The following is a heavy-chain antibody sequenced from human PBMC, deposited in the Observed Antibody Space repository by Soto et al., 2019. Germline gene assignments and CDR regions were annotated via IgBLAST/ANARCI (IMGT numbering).Heavy chain of an antibody. D-gene: IGHD1-1*01. J-gene: IGHJ4*02. CDR3: ASNLFYFDY. CDR2: IYYSGST. V-gene: IGHV4-39*01. Sequence: PSETLSLTCTVSGGSISSSSYYWGWIRQPPGKGLEWIGSIYYSGSTYYNPSLKSRVTISVDTSKNQFSLKLSSVTAADTAVYYCASNLFYFDYWGQGTLVTVSS. CDR1: GGSISSSSYY.